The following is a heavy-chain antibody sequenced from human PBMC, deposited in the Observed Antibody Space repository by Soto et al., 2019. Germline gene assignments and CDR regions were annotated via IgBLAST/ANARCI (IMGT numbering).Heavy chain of an antibody. D-gene: IGHD3-10*01. J-gene: IGHJ6*03. Sequence: QLQLQESGPGLVKPSETLSLTCTVSGGSISSSSYYWGWIRQPPGKGLEWIGSIYYSGSTYYNPSLKSRVTISVDTLKNQFSLKLSSVTAADTAVYYCARRVRGAQFVVSGSMDVWGKGTTVTVSS. V-gene: IGHV4-39*01. CDR3: ARRVRGAQFVVSGSMDV. CDR1: GGSISSSSYY. CDR2: IYYSGST.